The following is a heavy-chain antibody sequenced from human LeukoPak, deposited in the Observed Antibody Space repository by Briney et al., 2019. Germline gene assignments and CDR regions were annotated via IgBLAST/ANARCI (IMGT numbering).Heavy chain of an antibody. CDR2: ISSSSTTI. V-gene: IGHV3-48*01. Sequence: GGSLRLSCAASGFTFSSYSMNWVRQAPGKGLEWVSYISSSSTTIYYADSVKGRFTISRDNSKNTLYLQMNSLRAEDTAVYYCATDDSYGPGGYYYYYMDVWGKGTTVTVSS. CDR1: GFTFSSYS. CDR3: ATDDSYGPGGYYYYYMDV. D-gene: IGHD5-18*01. J-gene: IGHJ6*03.